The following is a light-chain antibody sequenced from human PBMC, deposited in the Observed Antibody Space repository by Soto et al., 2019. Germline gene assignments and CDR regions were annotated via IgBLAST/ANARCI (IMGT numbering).Light chain of an antibody. Sequence: EIVMTQSPATLSVSPGERATLSCRASQSVSSNLAWYQQKPGQAPRLLIYGASTRATGIPARLSGSGSGTKFTLTISSLQSEDFAVYYCQQYNNWLTFGQGTKVDIK. CDR3: QQYNNWLT. J-gene: IGKJ1*01. CDR1: QSVSSN. V-gene: IGKV3-15*01. CDR2: GAS.